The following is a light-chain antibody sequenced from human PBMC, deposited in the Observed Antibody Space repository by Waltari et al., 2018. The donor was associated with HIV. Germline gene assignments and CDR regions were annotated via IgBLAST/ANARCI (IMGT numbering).Light chain of an antibody. V-gene: IGLV2-14*01. CDR3: SSYTSSSTLV. CDR2: EVS. J-gene: IGLJ3*02. Sequence: QSALTQPASVSGSPRQSITISCTGTGIDVGVYNYVSWYQQHPGKAPKLMIYEVSNRPSGVSNRFSGSKSGNTASLTISGLQAEDEADYYCSSYTSSSTLVFGGGTKLTVL. CDR1: GIDVGVYNY.